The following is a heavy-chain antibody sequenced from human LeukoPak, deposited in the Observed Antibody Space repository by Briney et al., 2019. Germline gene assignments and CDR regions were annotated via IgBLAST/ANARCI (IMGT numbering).Heavy chain of an antibody. J-gene: IGHJ5*02. CDR2: ISGSGGST. CDR3: TTTIVGVTTWFDP. D-gene: IGHD1-26*01. Sequence: PGGSLRLSCAASGFTFSSYAMSWVRQAPGKGLEWVSSISGSGGSTSYADSVKGRFTISRDSSKNTLYLQMNSLRAEDTAVYYCTTTIVGVTTWFDPWGQGTLVTVSS. CDR1: GFTFSSYA. V-gene: IGHV3-23*01.